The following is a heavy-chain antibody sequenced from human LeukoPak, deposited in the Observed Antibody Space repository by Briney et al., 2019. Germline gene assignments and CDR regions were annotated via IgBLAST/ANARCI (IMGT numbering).Heavy chain of an antibody. V-gene: IGHV3-7*03. CDR1: GFTFSGFW. D-gene: IGHD3-22*01. CDR3: AKDIGPYYDSSGLFDP. CDR2: INSDGSEG. J-gene: IGHJ5*02. Sequence: GGSLRLSCAVSGFTFSGFWMSWSRQAPGKGLEWVASINSDGSEGYYADVVKGRFTISRDNAKNSLYLQMNSLRAEDTALYYCAKDIGPYYDSSGLFDPWGQGTLVTVSS.